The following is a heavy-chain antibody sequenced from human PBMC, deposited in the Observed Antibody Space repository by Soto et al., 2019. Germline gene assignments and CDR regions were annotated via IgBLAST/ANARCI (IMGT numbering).Heavy chain of an antibody. CDR2: IYYSGST. CDR1: GGSVSSGSYY. Sequence: SETLSLTCTVSGGSVSSGSYYWSWIRQPPGKGLEWIGYIYYSGSTNYNPSLKSRVTISVDTSKNQFSLKLSSVTAADAAVYDWARVGDKWAGATRAYYFDYWGQGTLVTVSS. CDR3: ARVGDKWAGATRAYYFDY. V-gene: IGHV4-61*01. J-gene: IGHJ4*02. D-gene: IGHD1-26*01.